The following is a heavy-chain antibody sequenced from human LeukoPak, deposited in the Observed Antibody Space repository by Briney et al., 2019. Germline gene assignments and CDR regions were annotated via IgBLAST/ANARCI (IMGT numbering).Heavy chain of an antibody. Sequence: SETLSLTCTVSGGSISSYYWSWIRQPPGKGLEWIGYIYYSGSTNYNPSLKSRVTISVDTSKNQFSLKLGPVTAADTAVYYCARCLSGYAVDWGQGTLVTVSS. CDR3: ARCLSGYAVD. CDR1: GGSISSYY. J-gene: IGHJ4*02. CDR2: IYYSGST. V-gene: IGHV4-59*01. D-gene: IGHD5-12*01.